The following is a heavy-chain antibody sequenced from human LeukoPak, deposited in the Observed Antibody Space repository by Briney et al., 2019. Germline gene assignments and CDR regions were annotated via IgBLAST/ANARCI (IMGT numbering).Heavy chain of an antibody. D-gene: IGHD6-13*01. CDR3: ATLRTAAGANWFDP. V-gene: IGHV4-61*01. CDR1: GGSVSSGSYY. CDR2: IYYSGSS. Sequence: TSETLSLTCTVSGGSVSSGSYYWSWIRQPPGKGLEWIGYIYYSGSSNYNPSLKSRVTISVDTSKNQFSLKLTSVTAADTAIYYCATLRTAAGANWFDPWGQGTLVTVSS. J-gene: IGHJ5*02.